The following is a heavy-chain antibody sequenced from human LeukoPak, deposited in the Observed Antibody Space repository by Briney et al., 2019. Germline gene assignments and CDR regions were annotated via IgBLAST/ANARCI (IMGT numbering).Heavy chain of an antibody. CDR2: MNPNSGNT. CDR1: GDTFGNYP. CDR3: ARTRYSSSRPNKNWFDP. Sequence: ASVKVSCKASGDTFGNYPINWVRQATGQGLEWMGWMNPNSGNTGYAQKFQGRVTMTRNTSISTAYMGLSRLRSDDTAVYYCARTRYSSSRPNKNWFDPWGQGTLVTVSS. J-gene: IGHJ5*02. V-gene: IGHV1-8*02. D-gene: IGHD6-6*01.